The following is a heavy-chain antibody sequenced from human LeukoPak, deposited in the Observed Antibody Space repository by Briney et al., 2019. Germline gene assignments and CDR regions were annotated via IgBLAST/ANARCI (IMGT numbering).Heavy chain of an antibody. D-gene: IGHD3-10*01. V-gene: IGHV4-39*01. CDR3: ARRFAPSRNDAFDI. CDR1: GGSINSSSHY. Sequence: MPSETLSLTCTVSGGSINSSSHYWGWIRQPPGKGLEWIGTIYYSGSTYYNPSLKSRVTISVDTSKNQFSLKLSSVTASDTAVYYCARRFAPSRNDAFDIWGQGTMVTVSS. CDR2: IYYSGST. J-gene: IGHJ3*02.